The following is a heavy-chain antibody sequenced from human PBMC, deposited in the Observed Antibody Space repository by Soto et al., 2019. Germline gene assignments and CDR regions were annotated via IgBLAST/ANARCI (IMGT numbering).Heavy chain of an antibody. CDR1: GFTFSSYS. CDR2: ISSSSSTI. J-gene: IGHJ6*02. D-gene: IGHD3-22*01. CDR3: ARDRLPLLYYYDSSVVYYYGMDV. V-gene: IGHV3-48*02. Sequence: GGSLRLSCAASGFTFSSYSMNWVRQAPGKGLEWVSYISSSSSTIYYADSVKGRFTISRDNAKNSLYLQMNSLRDEDTAVYYCARDRLPLLYYYDSSVVYYYGMDVWGQGTTVTVSS.